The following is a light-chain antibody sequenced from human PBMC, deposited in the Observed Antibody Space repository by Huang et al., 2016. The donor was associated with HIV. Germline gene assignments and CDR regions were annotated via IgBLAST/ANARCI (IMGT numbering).Light chain of an antibody. J-gene: IGKJ1*01. CDR2: WAS. CDR1: QSLLYRSNNKNH. V-gene: IGKV4-1*01. CDR3: QQYYTVPWT. Sequence: DIVLTQSPHSLAVSLGERATINCKSSQSLLYRSNNKNHLVWYQQKPGQPPKLLMYWASTRESGVPDRFSASGSGTDFTLTISSRQAEDVAVYYCQQYYTVPWTFGQGTKVEI.